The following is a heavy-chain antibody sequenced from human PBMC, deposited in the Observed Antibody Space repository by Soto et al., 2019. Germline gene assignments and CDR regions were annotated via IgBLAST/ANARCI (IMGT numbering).Heavy chain of an antibody. D-gene: IGHD3-9*01. J-gene: IGHJ4*02. V-gene: IGHV1-69*02. Sequence: QVQLVQSGAEVKKPGSSVKVSCKASGGTFSSYTISWVRQAPGQGLEWMGRIIPILGIANYAQKFQGRVTITADKSTSIAYMELSSLGSEDTAVCYCATRYRYYDILTGYSGPDYWGQGTLVTVSS. CDR3: ATRYRYYDILTGYSGPDY. CDR1: GGTFSSYT. CDR2: IIPILGIA.